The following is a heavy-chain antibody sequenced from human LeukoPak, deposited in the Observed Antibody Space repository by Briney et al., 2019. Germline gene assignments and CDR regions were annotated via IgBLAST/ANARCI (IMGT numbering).Heavy chain of an antibody. J-gene: IGHJ2*01. CDR3: AKWGQQYYYFDL. CDR2: IYYSGST. V-gene: IGHV4-30-4*01. CDR1: GGSISSGDYY. D-gene: IGHD2/OR15-2a*01. Sequence: PSQTLSLTCTVSGGSISSGDYYWSWIRQPPGKGLEWIGYIYYSGSTYYNPSLKSRVTISVDTSKNQFSLKLSSVTAADTAVYYCAKWGQQYYYFDLWGRGTLVTVSS.